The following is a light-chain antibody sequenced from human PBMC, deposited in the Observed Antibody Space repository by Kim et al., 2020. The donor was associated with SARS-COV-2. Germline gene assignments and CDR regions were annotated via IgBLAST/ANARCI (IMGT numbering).Light chain of an antibody. CDR1: QRIGTW. V-gene: IGKV1-5*03. CDR3: QQYKRSPGLT. J-gene: IGKJ4*01. Sequence: DIQMTQSPSTLSVSVGDRVTITCRASQRIGTWLAWYQQKPGKAPRLLIYEASNLDSGVPSRFSGSGSGTEFSLTISSLQTDDFATYYCQQYKRSPGLTFGGGTKLEI. CDR2: EAS.